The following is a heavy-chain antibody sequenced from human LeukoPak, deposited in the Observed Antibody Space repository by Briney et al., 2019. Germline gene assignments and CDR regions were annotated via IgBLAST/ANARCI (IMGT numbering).Heavy chain of an antibody. Sequence: GGSLSLSCAASGFTFSSYSMHWVRQAPGKGLEWVAVISYDGSNKYYADSVKGRFTISRDNSKNTLYLQMNSMRAEATAVYYCARAHGSYYTYYFDYWGQGTLVTVSS. J-gene: IGHJ4*02. CDR1: GFTFSSYS. V-gene: IGHV3-30-3*01. CDR2: ISYDGSNK. CDR3: ARAHGSYYTYYFDY. D-gene: IGHD1-26*01.